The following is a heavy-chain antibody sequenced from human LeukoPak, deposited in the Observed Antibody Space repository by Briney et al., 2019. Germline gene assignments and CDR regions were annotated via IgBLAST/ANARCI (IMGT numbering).Heavy chain of an antibody. CDR3: AKRGLYSSTWYGFDY. D-gene: IGHD6-13*01. V-gene: IGHV3-23*01. CDR1: GFTFSNYV. J-gene: IGHJ4*02. Sequence: GGSLRLSCAASGFTFSNYVMTWVRQGPGKGLEWASGISGSGGSTYYADSVKGRFTISRDNSKNTLYLQMNSLTVEDTAVYYCAKRGLYSSTWYGFDYWGQGTLVTVSS. CDR2: ISGSGGST.